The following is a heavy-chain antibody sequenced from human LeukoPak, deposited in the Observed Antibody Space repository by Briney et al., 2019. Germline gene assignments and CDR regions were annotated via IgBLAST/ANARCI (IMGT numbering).Heavy chain of an antibody. D-gene: IGHD6-6*01. V-gene: IGHV3-30*18. CDR2: ISYDGSTK. CDR3: AKHARGGPACYGMDV. J-gene: IGHJ6*02. Sequence: PGGSLRLSCAAPGFTFSSYGMHWVRQAPGKGLEWVAVISYDGSTKHAEDSVKGRFTISRDNSKNTLYLQMNSLRAEDTAVYYCAKHARGGPACYGMDVWGQGTTVTVSS. CDR1: GFTFSSYG.